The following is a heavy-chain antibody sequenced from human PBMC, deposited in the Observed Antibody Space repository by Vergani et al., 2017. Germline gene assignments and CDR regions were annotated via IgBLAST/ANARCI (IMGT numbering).Heavy chain of an antibody. V-gene: IGHV1-46*03. CDR1: GYTFRNYR. CDR3: ARGDYGILTGYRY. D-gene: IGHD3-9*01. CDR2: INPSGGHT. J-gene: IGHJ4*02. Sequence: QVQLVQSGAEVKKPGASVKVSCKASGYTFRNYRITWVRQAPGQGLEWMGIINPSGGHTNYAQKFQGRVTMTRDTSTSTVYMELSSLRSEDTAIYYCARGDYGILTGYRYWGQGTLVTVSA.